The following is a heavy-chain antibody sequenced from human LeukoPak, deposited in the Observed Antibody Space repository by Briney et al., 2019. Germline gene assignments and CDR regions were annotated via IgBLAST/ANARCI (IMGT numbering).Heavy chain of an antibody. CDR1: GGSISSYY. V-gene: IGHV4-59*08. CDR2: IYYSGST. Sequence: SETLSLTCTVSGGSISSYYWSWIRQPPGKGLEWIGYIYYSGSTYYNPSLKSRVTISVDRSKNQFSLKLSSVTAADTAVYYCARQTIAARDIWGQGTMVTVSS. D-gene: IGHD6-6*01. J-gene: IGHJ3*02. CDR3: ARQTIAARDI.